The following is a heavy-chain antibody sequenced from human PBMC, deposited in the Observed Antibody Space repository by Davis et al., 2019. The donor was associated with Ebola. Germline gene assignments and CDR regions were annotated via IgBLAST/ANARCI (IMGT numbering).Heavy chain of an antibody. V-gene: IGHV3-74*01. CDR1: GFTFSSYW. CDR2: INSDGSST. CDR3: ARGGCSGGSCYVYYYYGMDV. D-gene: IGHD2-15*01. J-gene: IGHJ6*04. Sequence: HTGGSLRPSCAASGFTFSSYWMHWVRQAPGKGLVWVSRINSDGSSTSYADSVKGRFTISRDNAKNTLYLKMNSLRAEDTAVYYCARGGCSGGSCYVYYYYGMDVWGKGTTVTVSS.